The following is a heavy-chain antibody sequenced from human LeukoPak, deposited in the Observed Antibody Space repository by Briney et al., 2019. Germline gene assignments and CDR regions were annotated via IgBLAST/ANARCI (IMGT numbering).Heavy chain of an antibody. CDR1: GFTFSSYG. CDR3: AKGYSSGSYYGDGGDY. J-gene: IGHJ4*02. CDR2: ISYDGSNK. D-gene: IGHD3-10*01. V-gene: IGHV3-30*18. Sequence: PGRSLRLSCAASGFTFSSYGMHWVRQAAGKGLEWVAVISYDGSNKYYADSVKGRFTISRDNSKNTLYLQMNSLRAEDTAVYYCAKGYSSGSYYGDGGDYWGQGTLVTVSS.